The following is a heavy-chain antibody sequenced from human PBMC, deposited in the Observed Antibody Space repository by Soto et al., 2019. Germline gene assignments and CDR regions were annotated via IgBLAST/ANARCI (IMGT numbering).Heavy chain of an antibody. Sequence: SETLSLTCTASGGSISSRSHHWGWIRQAPGRGLEWIGTISDSGNTYSNSSLRGRVTISEDTSKSQFSLNLTSVTTADTAVYYCAGGSSWDWFDPWGQGILVTVSS. CDR2: ISDSGNT. D-gene: IGHD6-13*01. V-gene: IGHV4-39*07. CDR3: AGGSSWDWFDP. CDR1: GGSISSRSHH. J-gene: IGHJ5*02.